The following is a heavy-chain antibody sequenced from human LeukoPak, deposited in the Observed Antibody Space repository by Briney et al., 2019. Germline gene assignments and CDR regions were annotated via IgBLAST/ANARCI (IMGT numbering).Heavy chain of an antibody. CDR3: ARVASSSWYSGIDY. D-gene: IGHD6-13*01. Sequence: SETLSLTCTVSGGSISSGGYYWSWIRQHPGKGLEWIGYIYYSGSTYYNPSLKSRVTISVDTSKNQFSLKLSSVTAADTAVYYCARVASSSWYSGIDYWGQGTLVTVSS. J-gene: IGHJ4*02. CDR1: GGSISSGGYY. CDR2: IYYSGST. V-gene: IGHV4-31*03.